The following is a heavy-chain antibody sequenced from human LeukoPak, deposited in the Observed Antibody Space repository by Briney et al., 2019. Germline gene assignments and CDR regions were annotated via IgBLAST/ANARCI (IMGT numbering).Heavy chain of an antibody. CDR3: ARGLSCSGGSCYSGYNWFDP. CDR1: GYTFTSYD. J-gene: IGHJ5*02. V-gene: IGHV1-8*03. Sequence: GASVKVSCKASGYTFTSYDINWVRQATGQGLEWMGWMNPNSGNTGYAQKFQGRVTITRNTSISTAYMELSSLRSEDTAVYYCARGLSCSGGSCYSGYNWFDPWGQGTLVTVSS. D-gene: IGHD2-15*01. CDR2: MNPNSGNT.